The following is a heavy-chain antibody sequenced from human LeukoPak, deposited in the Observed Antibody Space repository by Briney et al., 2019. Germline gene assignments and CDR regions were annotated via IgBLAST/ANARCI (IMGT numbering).Heavy chain of an antibody. V-gene: IGHV1-18*01. J-gene: IGHJ6*02. CDR2: ISAYNGNT. D-gene: IGHD3-10*01. CDR3: ARDGPLLLWFGELSAYYYYGMDV. Sequence: ASVKVSCRASGYTFTSYGISWVRQAPGQGLEWMGWISAYNGNTNYAQKFQGRVTMTTDTSTSTAYMELRSLRSDDTAVYYCARDGPLLLWFGELSAYYYYGMDVWGQGTTVTVSS. CDR1: GYTFTSYG.